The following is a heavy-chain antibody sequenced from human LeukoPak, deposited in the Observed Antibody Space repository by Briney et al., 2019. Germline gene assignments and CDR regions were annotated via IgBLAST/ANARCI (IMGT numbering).Heavy chain of an antibody. V-gene: IGHV3-9*01. Sequence: GRSLRLSCAASGFTFDDYAMHWVRQAPGKGLEWVSGISWNSGTIGYADSVKGRFTISRDNANNSLYLQMNSLRAEDTALYYCAKDIGSSGYFYYFDYWGQGTLVTVSS. J-gene: IGHJ4*02. CDR2: ISWNSGTI. CDR3: AKDIGSSGYFYYFDY. D-gene: IGHD3-22*01. CDR1: GFTFDDYA.